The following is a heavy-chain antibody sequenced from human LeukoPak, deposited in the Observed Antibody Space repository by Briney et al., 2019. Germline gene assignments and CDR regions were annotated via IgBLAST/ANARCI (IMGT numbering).Heavy chain of an antibody. Sequence: ASVKVSCKASGYTFTSYGISWVRQAPGHGLEWMGWISAYNGNTNYAQKLQGRVTMTTDTSTSAAYMELRSLRSDDTAVYYCARVSPTYYDILTGLFDPWGQGTLVTVSS. J-gene: IGHJ5*02. V-gene: IGHV1-18*01. CDR2: ISAYNGNT. CDR3: ARVSPTYYDILTGLFDP. D-gene: IGHD3-9*01. CDR1: GYTFTSYG.